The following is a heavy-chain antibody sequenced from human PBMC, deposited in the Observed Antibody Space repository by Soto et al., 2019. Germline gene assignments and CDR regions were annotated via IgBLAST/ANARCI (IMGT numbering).Heavy chain of an antibody. CDR1: GDSVSSNSAA. V-gene: IGHV6-1*01. CDR3: ARGMCSSTSCYAGPGRSGPWFDP. J-gene: IGHJ5*02. Sequence: PSQTLSLTCAISGDSVSSNSAAWNWIRQSPSRGLEWLGRTYYRSKWYNDYAVSVKSRITINPDTSKNQFSLQLNSVTPEDTAVYYCARGMCSSTSCYAGPGRSGPWFDPWGQGTLVTVSS. D-gene: IGHD2-2*01. CDR2: TYYRSKWYN.